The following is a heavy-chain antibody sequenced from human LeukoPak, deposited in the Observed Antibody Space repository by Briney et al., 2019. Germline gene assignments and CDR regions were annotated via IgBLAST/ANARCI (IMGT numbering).Heavy chain of an antibody. V-gene: IGHV1-3*01. CDR1: GYTFTSYA. Sequence: GASVKVSCKASGYTFTSYAMHWVRQAPGQRLEWMGWINAGNGNTKYSQKFQGRVTITRDTSASTAYMELSSLRSEDTAVYYCARGGIAAAGSILWGQGTLITVPS. CDR3: ARGGIAAAGSIL. D-gene: IGHD6-13*01. CDR2: INAGNGNT. J-gene: IGHJ4*02.